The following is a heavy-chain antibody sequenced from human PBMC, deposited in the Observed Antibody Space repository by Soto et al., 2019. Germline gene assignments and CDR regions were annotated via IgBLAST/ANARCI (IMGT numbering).Heavy chain of an antibody. J-gene: IGHJ4*02. CDR2: ISGRGTNT. CDR3: ATSFRYFDN. Sequence: GGSLRLSCAASGSISTTTPLSWVRQAPGKGLEWVSIISGRGTNTYYADSVKGRFIISRDNLKNTVNLQMNGLGVEDTAIYYCATSFRYFDNWGQGTRVTVSS. V-gene: IGHV3-23*01. CDR1: GSISTTTP.